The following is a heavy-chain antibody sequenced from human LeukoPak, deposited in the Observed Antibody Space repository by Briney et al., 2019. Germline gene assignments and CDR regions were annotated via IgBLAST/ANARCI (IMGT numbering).Heavy chain of an antibody. CDR3: ARVAGYMIEDYFDY. J-gene: IGHJ4*02. CDR2: IYHSGST. CDR1: GGSISSSNW. V-gene: IGHV4-4*02. D-gene: IGHD3-22*01. Sequence: SETLSLTCAVSGGSISSSNWWSWVRQPPGKGLEWIGEIYHSGSTNYNPSLKSRVTISVDKSKNQFSLKLRSVTAADTAVYYCARVAGYMIEDYFDYWGQGTLVTVSS.